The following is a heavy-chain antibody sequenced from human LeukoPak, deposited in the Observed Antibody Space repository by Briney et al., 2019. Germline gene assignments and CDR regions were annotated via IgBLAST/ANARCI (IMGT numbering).Heavy chain of an antibody. CDR2: ISYDGSNK. V-gene: IGHV3-30*04. D-gene: IGHD5-18*01. J-gene: IGHJ6*02. CDR1: GFTFSSYA. CDR3: ARDLVSSTRIQLWFNHYYGMDV. Sequence: GRSLRLSCAASGFTFSSYAMHWVRQAPGKGLEWVAVISYDGSNKYYADSVKGRFTISRDNSKNPLYLQMNSLRAEDTAVYYCARDLVSSTRIQLWFNHYYGMDVWGQGTTVTVSS.